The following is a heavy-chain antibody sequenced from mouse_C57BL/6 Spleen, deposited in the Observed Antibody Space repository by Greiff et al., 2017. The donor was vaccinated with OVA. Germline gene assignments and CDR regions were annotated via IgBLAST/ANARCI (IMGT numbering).Heavy chain of an antibody. CDR1: GYTFTSYW. V-gene: IGHV1-53*01. CDR2: INPSNGGT. CDR3: ARGGYYDYAMDY. J-gene: IGHJ4*01. D-gene: IGHD2-3*01. Sequence: QVQLQQPGTELVKPGASVKLSCKASGYTFTSYWMHWVKQRPGQGLAWIGNINPSNGGTNYNEKFKSKATLTVDKSSSTAYMQLSSLTSEDSAVYYCARGGYYDYAMDYWGQGTSVTVSS.